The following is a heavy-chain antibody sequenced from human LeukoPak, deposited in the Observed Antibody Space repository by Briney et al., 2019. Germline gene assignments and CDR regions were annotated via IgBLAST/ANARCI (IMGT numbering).Heavy chain of an antibody. V-gene: IGHV3-23*01. CDR2: ISERGGST. J-gene: IGHJ4*02. Sequence: QSGGSLRLPCVVSGISLSNYAMTWVRQAPGKGLEWVSYISERGGSTTYADSVKGRFTISRDTSLNTLYLQMNNLRAEDTAVYFCAKRGVVIRGILVIGYHQEAYHYDFWGQGVLVTVSS. CDR1: GISLSNYA. CDR3: AKRGVVIRGILVIGYHQEAYHYDF. D-gene: IGHD3-10*01.